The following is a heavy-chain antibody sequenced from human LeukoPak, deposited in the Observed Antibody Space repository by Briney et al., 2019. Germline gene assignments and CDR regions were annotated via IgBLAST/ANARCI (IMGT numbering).Heavy chain of an antibody. Sequence: GASVKVSCKASGYTFTSYGISWVRQAPGQGLEWMGWINPNSGGTNYAQKFQGRVTMTRDTSISTAYMELSRLRSDDTAVYYCARELIYSLAVPDYWGQGTLVTVSS. D-gene: IGHD5-12*01. CDR2: INPNSGGT. CDR1: GYTFTSYG. CDR3: ARELIYSLAVPDY. V-gene: IGHV1-2*02. J-gene: IGHJ4*02.